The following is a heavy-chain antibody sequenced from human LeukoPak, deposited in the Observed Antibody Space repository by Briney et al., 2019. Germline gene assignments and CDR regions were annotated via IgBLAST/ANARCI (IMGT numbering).Heavy chain of an antibody. CDR1: GYTFTSYG. Sequence: GASVKVSCKASGYTFTSYGISWVRQAPGQGLEWMGWISAYNGNTNYAQKLQGRVTMTTDTSTGTAYMELRSLRSDDTAVYYCARLKYCSSTSCYGNWFDPWGQGTLVTVSS. CDR2: ISAYNGNT. CDR3: ARLKYCSSTSCYGNWFDP. V-gene: IGHV1-18*01. D-gene: IGHD2-2*01. J-gene: IGHJ5*02.